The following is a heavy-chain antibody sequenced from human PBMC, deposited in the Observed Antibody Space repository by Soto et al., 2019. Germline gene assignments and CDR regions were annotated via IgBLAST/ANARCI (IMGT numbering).Heavy chain of an antibody. Sequence: ASVKVSCKASGYTFTSYAMHWVRQAPGQRLEWMGWINAGNGNTKYSQKFQGRVTITRDTSASTAYMELSSLRSEDTAVYYCARVLGGYCISTSCYWFDPWGQGTLVTVSS. CDR3: ARVLGGYCISTSCYWFDP. CDR2: INAGNGNT. D-gene: IGHD2-2*01. V-gene: IGHV1-3*01. CDR1: GYTFTSYA. J-gene: IGHJ5*02.